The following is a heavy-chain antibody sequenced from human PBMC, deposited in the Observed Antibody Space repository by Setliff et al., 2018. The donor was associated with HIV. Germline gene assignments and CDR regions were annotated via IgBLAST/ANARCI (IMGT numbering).Heavy chain of an antibody. CDR1: GHSFSSDW. CDR2: NYFGDSDT. J-gene: IGHJ4*02. CDR3: ARHHQDRSGWPFDL. V-gene: IGHV5-51*01. D-gene: IGHD6-19*01. Sequence: GESLKISCKGFGHSFSSDWIGWVRQMPGKGLEWMGINYFGDSDTRYSPSFQAHVAISADKSISTGYLQWSSLKASDSAMYYCARHHQDRSGWPFDLWGQGTLVTVSS.